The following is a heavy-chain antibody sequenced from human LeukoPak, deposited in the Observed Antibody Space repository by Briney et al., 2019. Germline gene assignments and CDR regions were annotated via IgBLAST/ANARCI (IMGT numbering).Heavy chain of an antibody. Sequence: GASVKVSCKSSGYTFNSYGITWVRQAPGQGLEWMGWIHTYIGHTNYAQKLQGRVTMTTDTSTSTAYMELRSLRSDDTAVYYCARDNSVRDEAWWFNPWGQGTLVTVSS. CDR2: IHTYIGHT. CDR3: ARDNSVRDEAWWFNP. J-gene: IGHJ5*02. CDR1: GYTFNSYG. V-gene: IGHV1-18*01. D-gene: IGHD5-24*01.